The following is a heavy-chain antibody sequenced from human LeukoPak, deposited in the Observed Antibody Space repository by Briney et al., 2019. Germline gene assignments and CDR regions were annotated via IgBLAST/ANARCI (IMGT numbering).Heavy chain of an antibody. CDR1: GGSFRGYY. CDR2: INHSRGT. V-gene: IGHV4-34*01. Sequence: PSETLSLTCAVYGGSFRGYYWSWVRQPPGKGLEWIGGINHSRGTNYNPSLKSRVTISVDTSKNQFSLNLSSVTAADTAVYYCARAGRSGGMYWGQGTLVTVSS. CDR3: ARAGRSGGMY. J-gene: IGHJ4*02. D-gene: IGHD2-15*01.